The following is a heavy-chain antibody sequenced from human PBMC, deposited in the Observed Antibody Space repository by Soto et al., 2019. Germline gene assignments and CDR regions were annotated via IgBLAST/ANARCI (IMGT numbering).Heavy chain of an antibody. D-gene: IGHD2-2*01. CDR3: ARDRAYANNGFAP. CDR1: GGTFSSYA. CDR2: IIPIFGTA. Sequence: QVQLVQSGAEVKKPGSSVKVSCKASGGTFSSYAISWVRQAPGQGLEWMGGIIPIFGTANYAQKVQGRVTITADESTSTAYMERRSLRSEDTAVSYCARDRAYANNGFAPWGQGTLVTVSS. J-gene: IGHJ5*02. V-gene: IGHV1-69*01.